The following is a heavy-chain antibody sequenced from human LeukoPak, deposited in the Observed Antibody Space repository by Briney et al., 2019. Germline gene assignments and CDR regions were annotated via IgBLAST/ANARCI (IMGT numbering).Heavy chain of an antibody. CDR3: ARGGGSSGWYGPNWFDP. V-gene: IGHV4-34*01. CDR1: GGSFSGYY. J-gene: IGHJ5*02. CDR2: INHSGST. Sequence: SETLSLTCAVYGGSFSGYYWSWIRRPPGKGLEWIGEINHSGSTNYNPSLKSRVTISVDTSKNQFSLKLSSVTAADTAVYYCARGGGSSGWYGPNWFDPWGQGTLVTVSS. D-gene: IGHD6-19*01.